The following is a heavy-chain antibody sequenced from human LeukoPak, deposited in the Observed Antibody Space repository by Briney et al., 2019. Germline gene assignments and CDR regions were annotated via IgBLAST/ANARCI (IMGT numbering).Heavy chain of an antibody. J-gene: IGHJ6*02. V-gene: IGHV3-23*01. CDR3: ARESRASSSGWYYYYGMDV. D-gene: IGHD6-19*01. Sequence: PGGSLRLSCAASGFTFSSYAMSWVRQAPGKGLEWVSAISGSGGSTYYADSVKGRFTISRDNSKNTLYLQMNSLRAEDTAVYYCARESRASSSGWYYYYGMDVWGQGTTVTVSS. CDR1: GFTFSSYA. CDR2: ISGSGGST.